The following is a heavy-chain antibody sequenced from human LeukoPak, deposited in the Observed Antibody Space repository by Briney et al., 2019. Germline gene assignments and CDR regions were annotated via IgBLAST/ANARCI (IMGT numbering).Heavy chain of an antibody. CDR2: INPNSGGT. V-gene: IGHV1-2*02. CDR1: GYTFTGYY. CDR3: AREYGGDYSIDY. Sequence: ASVKVSCKASGYTFTGYYMHWVRQAPGQGLGWMGWINPNSGGTNYAQKFQGRVTMTRDTSISTAYMELSRLRSDDTAVYYCAREYGGDYSIDYWGQGTLVTVSS. D-gene: IGHD4-11*01. J-gene: IGHJ4*02.